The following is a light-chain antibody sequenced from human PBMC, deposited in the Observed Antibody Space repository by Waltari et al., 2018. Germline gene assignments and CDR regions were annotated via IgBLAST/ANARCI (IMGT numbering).Light chain of an antibody. J-gene: IGKJ2*01. Sequence: DIVMTQSPLSLPVTPGEPASIPCRSSQSLLHSNGYNYLDWYLQKPGQSPQLLIYLGSNRASGVPDRFSGSGSGTDFTLKISRVEAEDVGVYYCMQALQTPPTFGQGTKLEIK. CDR2: LGS. V-gene: IGKV2-28*01. CDR1: QSLLHSNGYNY. CDR3: MQALQTPPT.